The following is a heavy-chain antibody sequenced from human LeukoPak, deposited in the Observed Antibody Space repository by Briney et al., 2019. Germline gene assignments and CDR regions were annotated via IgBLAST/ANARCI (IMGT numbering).Heavy chain of an antibody. Sequence: NSSETLSLTCTVSGYSISSGYFWGWIRQPPGKGLEWIGSFYHSGITYYNPSLKSRVTISVEMSKNQFSLKLSSVTAADTAVYYCARDDAHYDLFGYDRRGWFDPWGQGTLVTVSS. CDR1: GYSISSGYF. CDR3: ARDDAHYDLFGYDRRGWFDP. V-gene: IGHV4-38-2*02. CDR2: FYHSGIT. D-gene: IGHD3-3*01. J-gene: IGHJ5*02.